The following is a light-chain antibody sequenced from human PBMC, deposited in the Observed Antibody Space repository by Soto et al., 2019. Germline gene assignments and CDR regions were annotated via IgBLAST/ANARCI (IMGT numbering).Light chain of an antibody. J-gene: IGKJ4*01. CDR1: QSVGSGY. CDR3: QQYGNSQIS. V-gene: IGKV3-20*01. Sequence: EIVLTQSPGTLSLSPGERATLSCRASQSVGSGYLAWYQQKPGQAPRLLIYGASSRDTGIPDRFSGSGSGTDFTLSISRLEPEDFAVYYCQQYGNSQISFGGGTKVDIK. CDR2: GAS.